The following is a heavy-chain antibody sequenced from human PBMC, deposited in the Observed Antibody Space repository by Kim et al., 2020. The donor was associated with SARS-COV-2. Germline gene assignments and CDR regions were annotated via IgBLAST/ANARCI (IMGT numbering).Heavy chain of an antibody. D-gene: IGHD6-25*01. J-gene: IGHJ6*01. CDR1: GFTFSSYY. CDR2: ISYDGSKK. CDR3: ASDRPLTHRSYYYDFGM. V-gene: IGHV3-30-3*01. Sequence: GGSLRLSCAASGFTFSSYYMNWVRQAPGKGLEWVAVISYDGSKKYDADSVKGRFTICSDTSKKTLYQQMNSLRADDTAVYYCASDRPLTHRSYYYDFGM.